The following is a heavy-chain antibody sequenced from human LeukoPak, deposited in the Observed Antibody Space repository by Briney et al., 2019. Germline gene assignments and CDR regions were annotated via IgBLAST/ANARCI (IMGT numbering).Heavy chain of an antibody. V-gene: IGHV3-11*04. Sequence: GGSLRLSCTVSGFTFSDNSMSWVRQAPGKGLEWVSYISSTSNTIYYTESVKGRFTISRDNAKNSLYLQMNSLRAEDTAVYYCASRFDYWGQGTLVTVSS. CDR3: ASRFDY. CDR1: GFTFSDNS. CDR2: ISSTSNTI. J-gene: IGHJ4*02.